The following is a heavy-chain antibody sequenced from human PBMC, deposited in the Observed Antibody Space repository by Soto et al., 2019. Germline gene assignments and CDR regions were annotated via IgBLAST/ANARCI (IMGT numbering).Heavy chain of an antibody. Sequence: QIQLVESGGGVVQPGGSLRLSCAASRFSFGSFGMHWVRQAPGKGLEWVAFISRDGTNTYYGDSVKGRFTLSRDNSMNSVYLQMTTVRDEDTALYDCARGNLSFDFDSWGQGALVIVSS. CDR2: ISRDGTNT. CDR3: ARGNLSFDFDS. J-gene: IGHJ4*02. CDR1: RFSFGSFG. V-gene: IGHV3-30*03.